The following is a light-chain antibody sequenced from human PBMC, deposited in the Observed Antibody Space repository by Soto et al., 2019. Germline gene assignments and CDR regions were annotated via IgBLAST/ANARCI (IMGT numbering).Light chain of an antibody. J-gene: IGKJ5*01. CDR3: MQGQQTPIS. Sequence: DIVMTQSPLSLPVTPGEPASISCRSSQSLLHSSGNNYLDWYVQKLGQSPQLLIYWGANRASGGPDRLRSSRSGTEYTLKNSRVEAEDVGTYYYMQGQQTPISFGPGTRLENK. V-gene: IGKV2-28*01. CDR2: WGA. CDR1: QSLLHSSGNNY.